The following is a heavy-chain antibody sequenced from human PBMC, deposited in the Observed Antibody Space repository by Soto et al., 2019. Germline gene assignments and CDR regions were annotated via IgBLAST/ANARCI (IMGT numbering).Heavy chain of an antibody. V-gene: IGHV2-70*01. CDR1: GFSLSTSGMC. D-gene: IGHD1-26*01. CDR3: ARITYSGSFAYYYGMDV. Sequence: SGPTLVNPTQTPTLTCTFSGFSLSTSGMCVSWIRQPPGKALEWLALIDWDDDKYYSTSLKTRLTISKDTSKNQVVLTMTNMDPVDTATYYCARITYSGSFAYYYGMDVWGQGTTVTVSS. CDR2: IDWDDDK. J-gene: IGHJ6*02.